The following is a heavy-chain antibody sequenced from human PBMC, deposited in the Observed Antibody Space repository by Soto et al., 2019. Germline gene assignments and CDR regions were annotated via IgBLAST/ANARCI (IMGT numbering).Heavy chain of an antibody. V-gene: IGHV3-7*01. CDR3: AKENGPITGYSSGWYPYYYYYGMDV. CDR2: IKQDGSEK. Sequence: GGSLRLSCAASGFTFSSYWMSWVRQAPGKGLEWVANIKQDGSEKYYADSVKGRFTISRDNSKNTLYLQMNSLRAEDTAVYYCAKENGPITGYSSGWYPYYYYYGMDVWGQGTTVTVSS. CDR1: GFTFSSYW. D-gene: IGHD6-19*01. J-gene: IGHJ6*02.